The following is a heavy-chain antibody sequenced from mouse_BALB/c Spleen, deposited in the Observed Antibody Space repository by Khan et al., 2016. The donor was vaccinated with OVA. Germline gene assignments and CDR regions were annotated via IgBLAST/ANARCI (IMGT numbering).Heavy chain of an antibody. J-gene: IGHJ4*01. CDR1: GDSITSGF. CDR2: VTYSGNT. CDR3: ARSYGSWAMDY. V-gene: IGHV3-8*02. Sequence: EVKLLESGPSLVKPSQTLSLTCSVTGDSITSGFWNWIRKFPGNKFEYMGYVTYSGNTYYNPSLKSRISIPRDTSKSQYYLQLNSVTTEDTATYFCARSYGSWAMDYWGQGTSVTVSS. D-gene: IGHD1-1*01.